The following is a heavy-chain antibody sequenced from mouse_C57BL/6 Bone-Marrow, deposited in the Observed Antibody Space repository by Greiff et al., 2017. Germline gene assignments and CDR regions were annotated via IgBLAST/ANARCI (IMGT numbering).Heavy chain of an antibody. J-gene: IGHJ3*01. D-gene: IGHD2-5*01. V-gene: IGHV7-3*01. CDR2: IRNKANGYTT. Sequence: DVKLVESGGGLVQPGGSLRLSCAASGFTFTDYYMSWVRQPPGKALEWLGFIRNKANGYTTAYSASVKGRFTISRDNSQSILYLQMNALRAEDSATYYCASRYYSNPFAYWGQGTLVTVSA. CDR1: GFTFTDYY. CDR3: ASRYYSNPFAY.